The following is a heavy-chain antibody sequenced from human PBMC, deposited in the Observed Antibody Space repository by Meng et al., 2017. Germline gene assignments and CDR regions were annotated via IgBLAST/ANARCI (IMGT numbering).Heavy chain of an antibody. CDR2: ISYDGSNK. CDR3: ARERGIVGATWGVYFDY. J-gene: IGHJ4*02. D-gene: IGHD1-26*01. V-gene: IGHV3-30*01. Sequence: AGSLCLSCAAPGFTFSSYAMHWVRQAPGKGLEWVAFISYDGSNKYYADSVKGRFTISRDNSKNTLDLQMNSLRAEDTAVYYWARERGIVGATWGVYFDYWGQGTLVTVSS. CDR1: GFTFSSYA.